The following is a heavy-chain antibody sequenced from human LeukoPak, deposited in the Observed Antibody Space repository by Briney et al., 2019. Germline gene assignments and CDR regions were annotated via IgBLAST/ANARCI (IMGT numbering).Heavy chain of an antibody. CDR3: ARIEVLCSSTSCPRWFDP. CDR1: GGSISSYY. D-gene: IGHD2-2*01. J-gene: IGHJ5*02. Sequence: SETLSLTCTVSGGSISSYYWSWIRQPPGKGLEWIGYIYYSGSTNYNPSLKSRVTISVDTSKNQFSLELSSVTAADTAVYYCARIEVLCSSTSCPRWFDPWGQGTLVTVSS. V-gene: IGHV4-59*01. CDR2: IYYSGST.